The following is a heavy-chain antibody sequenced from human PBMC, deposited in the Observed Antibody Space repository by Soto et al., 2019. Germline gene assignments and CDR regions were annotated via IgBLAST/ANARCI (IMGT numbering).Heavy chain of an antibody. V-gene: IGHV3-48*02. J-gene: IGHJ4*02. Sequence: GGSLRLSCAASGFTFSSYSMNWVRQAPGKGLEWVSYISSSSSTIYYADSVKGRFTISRDNAKNSLYLQMNSLRDEDTAVYYSARVRHYYDSSGYYPYFDYWGQGTLVTVSS. CDR2: ISSSSSTI. D-gene: IGHD3-22*01. CDR3: ARVRHYYDSSGYYPYFDY. CDR1: GFTFSSYS.